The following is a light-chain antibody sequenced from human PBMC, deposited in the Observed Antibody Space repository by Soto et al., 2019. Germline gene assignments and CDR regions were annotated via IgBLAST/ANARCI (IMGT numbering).Light chain of an antibody. V-gene: IGLV1-40*01. Sequence: QSVLTQPPSVSGAPGQRVTISCTGSSSNIGAGFDVHWYQQLPGTAPRLLIFGNTNRPSGVPDRFSGSTSGTSASLAITWLQAEDQADYYCQSYDSSLSGHVVFGGGTKLTVL. CDR2: GNT. CDR1: SSNIGAGFD. J-gene: IGLJ2*01. CDR3: QSYDSSLSGHVV.